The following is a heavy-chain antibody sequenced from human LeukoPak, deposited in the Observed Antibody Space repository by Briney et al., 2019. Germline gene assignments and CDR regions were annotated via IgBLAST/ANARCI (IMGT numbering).Heavy chain of an antibody. CDR1: GGSISSYY. CDR3: ARVTGYMIEDYFDY. Sequence: SETLSLTCTVSGGSISSYYWSWIRQPPGKGLEWMGYIYYSGSTNYNPSLTSRGTISVDTSKNQFSLRLSSVTAADTAVYYCARVTGYMIEDYFDYWGQGTLVTVSS. J-gene: IGHJ4*02. V-gene: IGHV4-59*01. CDR2: IYYSGST. D-gene: IGHD3-22*01.